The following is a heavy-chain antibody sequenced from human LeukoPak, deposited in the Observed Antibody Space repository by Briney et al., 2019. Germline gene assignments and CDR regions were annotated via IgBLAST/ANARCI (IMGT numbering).Heavy chain of an antibody. CDR2: IYSGDGT. Sequence: GGSLRLSCAASGFTFSSHGMSWVRQAPGKGPEWVSAIYSGDGTNYADSVKGRFTISRDNAKNTLYLQMNSLRAEDTALYYCASCNGGNCYSFSDYWGQGTLVTVSS. CDR3: ASCNGGNCYSFSDY. V-gene: IGHV3-66*01. CDR1: GFTFSSHG. D-gene: IGHD2-15*01. J-gene: IGHJ4*02.